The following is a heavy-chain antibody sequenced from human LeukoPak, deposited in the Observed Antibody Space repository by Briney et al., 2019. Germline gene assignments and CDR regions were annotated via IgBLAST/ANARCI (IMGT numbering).Heavy chain of an antibody. Sequence: GASVKVSCKASGYTFTSYGISWVRQAPGQGLEWMGGIIPIFGTANYAQKFQGRVTITTDESTSTAYMELSSLRSEDTAVYYCARDGYNRNWFDPWGQGTLVTVSS. V-gene: IGHV1-69*05. CDR2: IIPIFGTA. J-gene: IGHJ5*02. D-gene: IGHD5-24*01. CDR1: GYTFTSYG. CDR3: ARDGYNRNWFDP.